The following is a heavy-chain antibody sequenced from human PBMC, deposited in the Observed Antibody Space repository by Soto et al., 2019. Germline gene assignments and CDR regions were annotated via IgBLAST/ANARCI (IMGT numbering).Heavy chain of an antibody. Sequence: SLKISCVASGFKFDDHVMHWVRQVPGKGLEWVGHINWDGYSIGYGDSVRGRFTISRDNAKNTLYLQMNSLRPEDTALYYCARSWSGSTSGRVDVWGRGTTVTV. J-gene: IGHJ6*02. D-gene: IGHD3-3*01. CDR2: INWDGYSI. CDR3: ARSWSGSTSGRVDV. V-gene: IGHV3-9*01. CDR1: GFKFDDHV.